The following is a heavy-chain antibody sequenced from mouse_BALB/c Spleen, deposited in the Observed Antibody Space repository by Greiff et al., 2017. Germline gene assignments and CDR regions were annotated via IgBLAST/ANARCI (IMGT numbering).Heavy chain of an antibody. J-gene: IGHJ2*01. CDR1: GFTFSSFG. D-gene: IGHD1-1*02. CDR2: ISSGSSTI. Sequence: EVMLVESGGGLVQPGGSRKLSCAASGFTFSSFGMHWVRQAPEKGLEWVAYISSGSSTIYYADTVKGRFTISRDNPKNTLFLQMTSLRSEDTAMYYCARGGNDYWGQGTTLTVSS. CDR3: ARGGNDY. V-gene: IGHV5-17*02.